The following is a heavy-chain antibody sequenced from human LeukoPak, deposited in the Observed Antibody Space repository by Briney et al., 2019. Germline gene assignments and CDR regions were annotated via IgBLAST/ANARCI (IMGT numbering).Heavy chain of an antibody. J-gene: IGHJ6*03. Sequence: RSGGSLRLSCAASGFTFSSYGMHWVRQAPGKGLEWVAFIRYDGSNKYYADSVKGRFTISRDNSKNTLYLQMNSLRAEDTAVYYCAKDWVTISPLGFYMDVWGKGTTVTVSS. V-gene: IGHV3-30*02. D-gene: IGHD3-9*01. CDR1: GFTFSSYG. CDR2: IRYDGSNK. CDR3: AKDWVTISPLGFYMDV.